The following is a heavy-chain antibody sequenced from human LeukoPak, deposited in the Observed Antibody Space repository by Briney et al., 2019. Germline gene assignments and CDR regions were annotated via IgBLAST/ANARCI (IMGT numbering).Heavy chain of an antibody. D-gene: IGHD6-19*01. CDR2: INPNSGGT. CDR1: GYTFTGYY. J-gene: IGHJ4*02. V-gene: IGHV1-2*02. CDR3: ARALQWLVVDDY. Sequence: ASVKVSCKASGYTFTGYYMHWVRRAPGQGLEWMGWINPNSGGTNYAQKFQGRVTMTRDTSISTAYMELSRLRSDDTAVYYCARALQWLVVDDYWGQGTLVTVSS.